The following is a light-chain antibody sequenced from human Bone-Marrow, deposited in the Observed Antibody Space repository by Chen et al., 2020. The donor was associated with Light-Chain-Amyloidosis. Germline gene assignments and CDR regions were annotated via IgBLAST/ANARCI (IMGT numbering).Light chain of an antibody. Sequence: EIVLTQSPGTLSLSPGEGANLSCRASQTISSNYLTWYQQKFGQAPRLLIYGSSSRATGIPDRFTGSGSGTDFTLTIRRLEPEDCAMYYCQQYGTSPLTFGGGTKVEI. CDR1: QTISSNY. V-gene: IGKV3-20*01. CDR3: QQYGTSPLT. CDR2: GSS. J-gene: IGKJ4*01.